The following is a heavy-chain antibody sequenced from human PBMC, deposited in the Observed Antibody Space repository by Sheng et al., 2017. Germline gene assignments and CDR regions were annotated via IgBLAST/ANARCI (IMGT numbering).Heavy chain of an antibody. J-gene: IGHJ1*01. V-gene: IGHV1-3*03. Sequence: SCAIHWVQQPPGQGLEWMGWINPGYGGPRYAKKFQGRFSMTRDMSTTTAYTDLSSLTSEDMAVYYYARLWRCSDIVVVPLPRWGQG. CDR3: ARLWRCSDIVVVPLPR. CDR1: SCA. CDR2: INPGYGGP. D-gene: IGHD2-2*01.